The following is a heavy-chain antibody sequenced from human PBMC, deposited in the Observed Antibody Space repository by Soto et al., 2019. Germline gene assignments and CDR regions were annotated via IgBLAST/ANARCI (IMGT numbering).Heavy chain of an antibody. CDR1: GGSISSYY. Sequence: SETLSLTCTVPGGSISSYYWSWIRQPPGKGLEWIGYIYYSGSTNYNPSLKSRVTISVDTSKNQFSLKLSSVTAADTAVYYCARVGYCSSTSCYPYYYYYMDVWGKGTTVTVSS. J-gene: IGHJ6*03. D-gene: IGHD2-2*01. V-gene: IGHV4-59*01. CDR2: IYYSGST. CDR3: ARVGYCSSTSCYPYYYYYMDV.